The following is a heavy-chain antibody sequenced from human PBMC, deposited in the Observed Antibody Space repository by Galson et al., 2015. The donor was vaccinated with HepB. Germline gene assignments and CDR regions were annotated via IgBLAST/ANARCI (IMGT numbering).Heavy chain of an antibody. J-gene: IGHJ5*02. CDR3: ARDLDDYGDYSVGWFDP. CDR2: INPNSGGT. Sequence: SVKVSCKASGYTFTGYYMHWVRQAPGQGLEWMGWINPNSGGTNYAQKFQGRVTMTRDTSISTAYMELSRLSSVTAADTAVYYCARDLDDYGDYSVGWFDPWGQGTLVTVSS. CDR1: GYTFTGYY. V-gene: IGHV1-2*02. D-gene: IGHD4-17*01.